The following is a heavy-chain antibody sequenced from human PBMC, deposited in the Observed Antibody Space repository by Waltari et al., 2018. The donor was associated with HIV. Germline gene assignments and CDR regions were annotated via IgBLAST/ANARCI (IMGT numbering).Heavy chain of an antibody. D-gene: IGHD3-3*01. CDR1: GGSISSGSYY. V-gene: IGHV4-61*02. J-gene: IGHJ5*02. Sequence: QVQLQESGPGLVKPSQTLSLTCTVSGGSISSGSYYWSWIRQPAGKGLELIGRIYTSGSTNYNPSLKSRVTISVDTSKNQFSLKLRSVTAADTAVYYCARAYYDFWSGTGSSGNWFDPWGQGTLV. CDR3: ARAYYDFWSGTGSSGNWFDP. CDR2: IYTSGST.